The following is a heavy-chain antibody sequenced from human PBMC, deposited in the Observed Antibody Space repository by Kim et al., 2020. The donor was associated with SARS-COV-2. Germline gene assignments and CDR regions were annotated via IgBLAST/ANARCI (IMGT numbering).Heavy chain of an antibody. V-gene: IGHV4-31*03. D-gene: IGHD2-15*01. CDR3: ARLGYCSGGSCYTLNYVTDP. CDR2: IYYSGST. J-gene: IGHJ5*02. CDR1: GGSISSGGYY. Sequence: SETLSLTCTVSGGSISSGGYYWSWIRQHPGKGLEWIGYIYYSGSTYYNPSLKSRVTISVDTSKNQFSLKLSSVTAADTAVYYCARLGYCSGGSCYTLNYVTDPWGQGTLVTVSS.